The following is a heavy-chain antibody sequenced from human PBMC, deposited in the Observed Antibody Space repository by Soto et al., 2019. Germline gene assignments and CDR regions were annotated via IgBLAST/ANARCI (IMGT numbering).Heavy chain of an antibody. CDR3: ALHQYKGPAATGRFDP. D-gene: IGHD2-15*01. CDR2: LYYSGSS. V-gene: IGHV4-39*01. J-gene: IGHJ5*02. Sequence: ETLRHTCTVSGGSISRSRYYWGWILHPQVKFLEWIGILYYSGSSYYNPPLKSRVTISVDTSKNQFYLKLITLTAAHPAVYYCALHQYKGPAATGRFDPWGKGTLVTVS. CDR1: GGSISRSRYY.